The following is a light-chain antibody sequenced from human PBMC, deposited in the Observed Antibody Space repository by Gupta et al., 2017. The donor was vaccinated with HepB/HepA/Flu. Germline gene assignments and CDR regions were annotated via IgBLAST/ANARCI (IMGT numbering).Light chain of an antibody. CDR2: AAS. CDR1: QSSSSY. V-gene: IGKV1-39*01. J-gene: IGKJ1*01. Sequence: DIQMTQSPSSLSASLGDRVTITCRASQSSSSYLNWYQQKPGKAPKPLIYAASSLQSGVPSRFSGSGSGTDFTLTISSLQPEDFATYYCQQSYSTPPTFGQGTKVEIK. CDR3: QQSYSTPPT.